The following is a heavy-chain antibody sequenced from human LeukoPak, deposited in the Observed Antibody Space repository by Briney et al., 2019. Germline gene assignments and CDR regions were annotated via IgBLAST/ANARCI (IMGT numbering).Heavy chain of an antibody. J-gene: IGHJ2*01. CDR1: GGSISSSSYY. CDR2: IYYSGST. V-gene: IGHV4-39*01. CDR3: ASTPPPVTPSWNFDL. D-gene: IGHD4-17*01. Sequence: SETLSLTCTVSGGSISSSSYYWGWIRQPPGKGLEWIGSIYYSGSTYYNPSLKSRVTISVDTSKNQFSLKLSSVTAADTAVYYCASTPPPVTPSWNFDLWGLGTLVTV.